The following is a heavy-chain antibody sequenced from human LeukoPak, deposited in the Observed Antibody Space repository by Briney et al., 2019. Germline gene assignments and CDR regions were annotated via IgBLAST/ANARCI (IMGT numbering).Heavy chain of an antibody. CDR1: GFTVSSNY. V-gene: IGHV4-59*02. D-gene: IGHD5/OR15-5a*01. CDR3: ARVASKGGMDV. CDR2: VHYTWNT. J-gene: IGHJ6*02. Sequence: GSLRLSCAASGFTVSSNYMSWVRQAPGKGLEWIGHVHYTWNTKYNPSLTGRVSISLDRSKNQFSLSLSSLTAADTAVYYCARVASKGGMDVWGQGTTVIVSS.